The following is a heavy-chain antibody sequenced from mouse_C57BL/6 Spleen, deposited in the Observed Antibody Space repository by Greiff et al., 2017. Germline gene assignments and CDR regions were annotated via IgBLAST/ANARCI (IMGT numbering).Heavy chain of an antibody. CDR2: IDPNSGGT. CDR1: GYTFTSYW. Sequence: QVQLQQPGAELVKPGASVKLSCKASGYTFTSYWMHWVKQRPGRGLEWIGRIDPNSGGTKYNEKFKSKATLTVDKPSSTAYMQLSSLTSEASAVYDCARGGVTTSDYAMDYWGQGTSVTVSS. V-gene: IGHV1-72*01. D-gene: IGHD2-12*01. CDR3: ARGGVTTSDYAMDY. J-gene: IGHJ4*01.